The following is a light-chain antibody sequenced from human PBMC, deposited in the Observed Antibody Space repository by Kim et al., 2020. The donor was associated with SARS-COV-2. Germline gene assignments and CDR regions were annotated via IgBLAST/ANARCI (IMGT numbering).Light chain of an antibody. V-gene: IGLV3-21*04. J-gene: IGLJ1*01. CDR2: YDR. CDR1: SIEQKS. CDR3: QVWDSSSDHYV. Sequence: PRETARMNCGGTSIEQKSVHWYQRRPGQAPVLVMKYDRDRTSGIPERFSGSNSGNTATVTISRVEAGDEADYYCQVWDSSSDHYVFGSGTKVTVL.